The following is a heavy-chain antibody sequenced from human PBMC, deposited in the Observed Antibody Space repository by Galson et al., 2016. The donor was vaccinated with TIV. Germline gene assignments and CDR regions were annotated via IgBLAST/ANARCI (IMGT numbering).Heavy chain of an antibody. CDR1: GGTFSSYI. CDR2: IIPLFRTA. D-gene: IGHD1-26*01. V-gene: IGHV1-69*13. J-gene: IGHJ4*02. CDR3: TRDLGRRREY. Sequence: SVKVSCKASGGTFSSYIINWVRQAPGQGLEWMGGIIPLFRTANYAQKFQGRVTITADESTSTVYMGLSSLKSEDTAVYYCTRDLGRRREYWGQGTLVTVSS.